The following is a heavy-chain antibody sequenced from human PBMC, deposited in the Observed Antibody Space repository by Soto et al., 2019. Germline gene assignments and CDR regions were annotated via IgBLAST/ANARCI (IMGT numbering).Heavy chain of an antibody. V-gene: IGHV3-21*01. Sequence: GGSLRLSCAASGFTFRSFTMNWVRQAPGKGLEWVSTISSNSAYIYYTDALRGRFTISRDNAKNPLHLQMNSLRAEDTAVYYCTRDASRDSSARGWFDPWGPGTLVTVSS. D-gene: IGHD6-13*01. CDR3: TRDASRDSSARGWFDP. J-gene: IGHJ5*02. CDR1: GFTFRSFT. CDR2: ISSNSAYI.